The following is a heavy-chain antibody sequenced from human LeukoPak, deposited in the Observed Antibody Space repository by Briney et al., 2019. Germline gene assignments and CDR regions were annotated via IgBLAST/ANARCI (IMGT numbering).Heavy chain of an antibody. CDR2: IIPIFGTA. Sequence: ASVKVSCKASGGTFSSYAISWVRQAPGQGLEWMGRIIPIFGTANYAQKFQGTVTITTDESTSTAYMELSSLRSEDTAVYYCAREGLVLMVYVLFDYWGQGTLVTVSS. CDR1: GGTFSSYA. J-gene: IGHJ4*02. CDR3: AREGLVLMVYVLFDY. D-gene: IGHD2-8*01. V-gene: IGHV1-69*05.